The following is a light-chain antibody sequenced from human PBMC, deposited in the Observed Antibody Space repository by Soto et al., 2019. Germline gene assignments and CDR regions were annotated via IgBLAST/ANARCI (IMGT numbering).Light chain of an antibody. CDR3: QQYKSYSWA. Sequence: DIQMTQPPSTLSASVGDRVTITCRASQSISTWLAWYQQRAGKAPKLLIYKASNLESGVPSRFRGSGSGTDFTLTISSLQPDDFATDYCQQYKSYSWAFGQGTKVEIK. V-gene: IGKV1-5*03. J-gene: IGKJ1*01. CDR2: KAS. CDR1: QSISTW.